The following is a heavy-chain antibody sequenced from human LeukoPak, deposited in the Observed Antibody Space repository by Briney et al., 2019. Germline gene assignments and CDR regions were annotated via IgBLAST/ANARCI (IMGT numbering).Heavy chain of an antibody. CDR3: ARGLLNSSSWFEYDY. Sequence: VASVKVSCKASGYTFTSYGISWVRQAPGQGLEWMGWISAYNGNTNYAQKLQGRVTMTTDTSTSTAYMELSSLRSEDTAVYYCARGLLNSSSWFEYDYWGQGTLVTVPS. D-gene: IGHD6-13*01. J-gene: IGHJ4*02. V-gene: IGHV1-18*01. CDR1: GYTFTSYG. CDR2: ISAYNGNT.